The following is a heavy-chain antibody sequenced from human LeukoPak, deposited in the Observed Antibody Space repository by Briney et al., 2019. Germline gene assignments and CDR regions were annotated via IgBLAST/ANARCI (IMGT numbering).Heavy chain of an antibody. J-gene: IGHJ4*02. Sequence: ASVKVSCKASGYTFTRYYMHWLRQAPGQGLEWMGIINPSGGSTSYTQKLQDRVIMTRDTSTSTVYMELSSLGSKDTAVYYCARVRRGGSSFDYGGQGTLVTVSS. V-gene: IGHV1-46*01. D-gene: IGHD2-15*01. CDR1: GYTFTRYY. CDR2: INPSGGST. CDR3: ARVRRGGSSFDY.